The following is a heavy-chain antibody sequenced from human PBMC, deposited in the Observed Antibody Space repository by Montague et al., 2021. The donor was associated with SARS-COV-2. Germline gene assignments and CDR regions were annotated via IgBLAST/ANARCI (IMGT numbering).Heavy chain of an antibody. CDR1: GFTFSDYY. CDR3: ARATHYMDV. V-gene: IGHV3-7*01. Sequence: SLRLSCAASGFTFSDYYMAWIRQAPGKGLEWVANIKLDGSEEYYMDSVKGRFTVSRDNAKNSLYLQMNSLRAEDTAVYYCARATHYMDVWGKGTTVTVSS. J-gene: IGHJ6*03. CDR2: IKLDGSEE.